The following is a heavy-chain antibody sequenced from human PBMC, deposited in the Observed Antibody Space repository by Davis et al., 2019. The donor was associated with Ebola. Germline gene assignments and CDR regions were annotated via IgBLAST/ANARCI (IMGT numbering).Heavy chain of an antibody. V-gene: IGHV4-34*01. J-gene: IGHJ3*02. D-gene: IGHD2-2*01. CDR3: ARGLPAATHDDAFDI. CDR2: INHSGST. Sequence: SETLSLTCAVYGGSFSGYYWGWIRQPPGKGLEWIGEINHSGSTNYNPSLKRRVTISVDTSKNQFSLKLSSVTAADTAVYYCARGLPAATHDDAFDIWGQGTMVTVSS. CDR1: GGSFSGYY.